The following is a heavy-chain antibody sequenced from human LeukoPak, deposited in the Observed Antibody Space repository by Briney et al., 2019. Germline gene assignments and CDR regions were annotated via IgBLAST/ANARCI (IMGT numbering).Heavy chain of an antibody. CDR3: ARDSGLSGGSWPLDY. J-gene: IGHJ4*02. CDR1: GYTFTSYG. CDR2: ISAYNGNT. V-gene: IGHV1-18*01. D-gene: IGHD2-15*01. Sequence: ASVKVSCKASGYTFTSYGISWVRQAPGQGLEWMGWISAYNGNTNYAQKLQGRVTMTTDTSTSTAYMELRSLRFDDTAVYYCARDSGLSGGSWPLDYWGQGTLVTVSS.